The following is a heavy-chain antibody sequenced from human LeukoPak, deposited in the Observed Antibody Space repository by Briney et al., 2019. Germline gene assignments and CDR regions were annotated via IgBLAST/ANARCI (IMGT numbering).Heavy chain of an antibody. CDR1: GFTFSHFW. V-gene: IGHV3-7*03. D-gene: IGHD6-6*01. J-gene: IGHJ4*02. CDR2: IKQDGSEK. CDR3: ARGELVPNY. Sequence: GGSLRLSCAASGFTFSHFWMSWVRQAPGKGLEWVANIKQDGSEKYYVDSVKGRFTISRDNAKNSLFLQMNSLRAEDTAVYYCARGELVPNYWGQGTLVTVSS.